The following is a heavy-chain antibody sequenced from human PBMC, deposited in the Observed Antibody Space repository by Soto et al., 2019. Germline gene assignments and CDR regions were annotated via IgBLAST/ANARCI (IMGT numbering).Heavy chain of an antibody. V-gene: IGHV4-30-2*01. Sequence: TSETLSLTCAVSGGSISSGGYSWSWIRQPPGKGLEWIGYIYHSGSTYYNPSLKSRVTISVDRSKNQFSLKLSSVTAADTAVYYCARAGRNYDFWSGNDRNWFDPWGQGTLVTVSS. J-gene: IGHJ5*02. D-gene: IGHD3-3*01. CDR3: ARAGRNYDFWSGNDRNWFDP. CDR2: IYHSGST. CDR1: GGSISSGGYS.